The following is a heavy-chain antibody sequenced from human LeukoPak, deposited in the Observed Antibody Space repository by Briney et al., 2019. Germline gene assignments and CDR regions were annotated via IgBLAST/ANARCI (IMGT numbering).Heavy chain of an antibody. CDR3: ARVRYGMDV. Sequence: PGRSLRLSCAASGFTFSSYGMHWVRQAPGKGLEWVAVIWYDGSNKYYADSVKGRFTISRDNSKSTLYLQMNSLRAEDTAVYYCARVRYGMDVWGKGTTVTVSS. CDR1: GFTFSSYG. CDR2: IWYDGSNK. V-gene: IGHV3-33*01. J-gene: IGHJ6*04.